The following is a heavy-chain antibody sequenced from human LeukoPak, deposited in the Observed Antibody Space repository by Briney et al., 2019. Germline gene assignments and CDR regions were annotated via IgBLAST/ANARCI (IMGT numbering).Heavy chain of an antibody. CDR1: GFTFSSYE. V-gene: IGHV3-48*03. J-gene: IGHJ4*02. CDR2: ISSSGTTI. CDR3: ATSSSWPPGWDY. D-gene: IGHD6-13*01. Sequence: GGSLRLSCAASGFTFSSYEMNWVRQAPGKGLEWVSYISSSGTTIFYADSVKGRFTVSRDNAKNSLYLQMNSLRAEDTAVYYCATSSSWPPGWDYWGQGTLVTVSS.